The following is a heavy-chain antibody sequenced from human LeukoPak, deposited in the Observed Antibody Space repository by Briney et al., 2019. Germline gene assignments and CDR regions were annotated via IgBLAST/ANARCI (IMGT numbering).Heavy chain of an antibody. V-gene: IGHV3-23*01. D-gene: IGHD3-3*01. CDR1: GLTFSNYA. Sequence: PGGSLRLSCAASGLTFSNYAMNWVRQASGRGLEWVSGITDSGRKTYYTDSVKGRFTISRDNSKNTVYLQMNSLRADDTAVYYCARDFTPEWFDIHWGQGTLVAVS. CDR2: ITDSGRKT. CDR3: ARDFTPEWFDIH. J-gene: IGHJ4*02.